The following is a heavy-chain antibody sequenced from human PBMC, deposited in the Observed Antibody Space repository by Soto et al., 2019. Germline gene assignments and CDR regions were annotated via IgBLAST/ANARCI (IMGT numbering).Heavy chain of an antibody. CDR1: GFTFSTYW. V-gene: IGHV3-7*03. Sequence: GGSLRLSCTASGFTFSTYWMSWVRQAPGMGLEWVANIGEDGSEKYYVDSVKGRFTISRDNAKNSLYLQMNSLRADDTAVYYCARRSGGQNYYYGMDVWGQGTTVTVSS. CDR2: IGEDGSEK. J-gene: IGHJ6*02. CDR3: ARRSGGQNYYYGMDV. D-gene: IGHD2-15*01.